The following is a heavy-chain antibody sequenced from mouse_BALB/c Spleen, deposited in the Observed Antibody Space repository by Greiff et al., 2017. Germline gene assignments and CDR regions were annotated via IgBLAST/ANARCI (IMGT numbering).Heavy chain of an antibody. CDR3: ARRQTTVVDYYAMDY. J-gene: IGHJ4*01. Sequence: EVMLVESGGGLVQPGGSLKLSCAASGFTFSSYTMSWVRQTPEKRLEWVAYISNGGGSTDYPDTVKGRFTISRDNAKNTLYLQMSSLKSEDTAIYYCARRQTTVVDYYAMDYGVQGTSVTVSS. CDR1: GFTFSSYT. D-gene: IGHD1-1*01. CDR2: ISNGGGST. V-gene: IGHV5-12-2*01.